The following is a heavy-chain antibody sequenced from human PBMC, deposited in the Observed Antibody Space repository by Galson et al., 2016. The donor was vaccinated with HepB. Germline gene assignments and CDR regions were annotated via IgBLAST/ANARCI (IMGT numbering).Heavy chain of an antibody. Sequence: SLRLSCAASGFTFSDYYMNWIRQAPGKGLEWVSYISSGGDSMLYADSVRGRFTISRDNAKKSLYLQMSNLRADEPAVYYGATDLPDDSVEYFDVFDLWGQGTMVTFSS. CDR2: ISSGGDSM. CDR3: ATDLPDDSVEYFDVFDL. J-gene: IGHJ3*01. V-gene: IGHV3-11*01. CDR1: GFTFSDYY. D-gene: IGHD4-17*01.